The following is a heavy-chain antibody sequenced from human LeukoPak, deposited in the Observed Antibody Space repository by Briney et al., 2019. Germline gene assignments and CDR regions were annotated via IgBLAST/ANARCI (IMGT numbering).Heavy chain of an antibody. CDR1: GDSVSSKSAA. CDR2: TYYRSKWCN. J-gene: IGHJ4*02. Sequence: TLSLTCGISGDSVSSKSAAWNWSRQSPSRGLELLGRTYYRSKWCNDYAVSGKSRITINPATTKNQLHLQLNSVTPEDAAVYYYARDGYSESYYGLFDYWGQGTLVTVSS. V-gene: IGHV6-1*01. D-gene: IGHD1-26*01. CDR3: ARDGYSESYYGLFDY.